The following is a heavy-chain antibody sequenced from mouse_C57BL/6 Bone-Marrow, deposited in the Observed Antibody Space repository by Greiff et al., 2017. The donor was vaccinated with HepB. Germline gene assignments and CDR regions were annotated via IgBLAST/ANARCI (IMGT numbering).Heavy chain of an antibody. CDR3: ARSLYGSEDY. CDR1: GYAFSSSW. D-gene: IGHD1-1*01. V-gene: IGHV1-82*01. J-gene: IGHJ2*01. CDR2: IYPGDGDT. Sequence: VQLQESGPELVKPGASVKISCKASGYAFSSSWMNWVKQRPGKGLEWIGRIYPGDGDTNYNGKFKGKATLTADKSSSTAYMQLSSLTSEDSAVYFCARSLYGSEDYWGQGTTLTVSS.